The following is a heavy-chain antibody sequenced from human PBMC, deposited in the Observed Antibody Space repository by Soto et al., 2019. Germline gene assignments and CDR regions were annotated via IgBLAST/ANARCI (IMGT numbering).Heavy chain of an antibody. CDR3: ARVVDYCDPYYYYGMDV. D-gene: IGHD3-22*01. CDR1: GFTFNIYA. Sequence: GGSLRLSCAASGFTFNIYAMSWVRQAPGKGLEWVSAISGSGGGTYYADSVEGRFTISRDNAKNSLYLQMNSLRAEDTAVYYCARVVDYCDPYYYYGMDVWGQGTTVTVSS. J-gene: IGHJ6*02. CDR2: ISGSGGGT. V-gene: IGHV3-23*01.